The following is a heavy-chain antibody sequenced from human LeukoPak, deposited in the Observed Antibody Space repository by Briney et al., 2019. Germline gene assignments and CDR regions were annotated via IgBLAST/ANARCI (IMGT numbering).Heavy chain of an antibody. Sequence: SETLSLTCAVYGGSFSGYYWSWIRQPPGKGLEWIGEINHSGSTNYNPSLKSRVTISVDTSKNQFSLKLSSVTAADTAVYYCARPRKVRSRGAFDIWGQGTMVTVSS. J-gene: IGHJ3*02. CDR1: GGSFSGYY. V-gene: IGHV4-34*01. CDR2: INHSGST. D-gene: IGHD3-10*01. CDR3: ARPRKVRSRGAFDI.